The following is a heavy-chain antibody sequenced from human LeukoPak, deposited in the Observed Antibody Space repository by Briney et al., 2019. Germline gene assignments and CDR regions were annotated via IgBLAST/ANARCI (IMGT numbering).Heavy chain of an antibody. D-gene: IGHD3-22*01. CDR2: IIPIFGTA. CDR1: GYTFTSYD. Sequence: ASVKVSCKASGYTFTSYDISWVRQAPGQGLEWMGGIIPIFGTANYAQKFQGRVTITADESTSTAYMELSSLRSEDTAVYYCASPTPAYDSSGPNPEYFQHWGQGTLVTVSS. CDR3: ASPTPAYDSSGPNPEYFQH. J-gene: IGHJ1*01. V-gene: IGHV1-69*13.